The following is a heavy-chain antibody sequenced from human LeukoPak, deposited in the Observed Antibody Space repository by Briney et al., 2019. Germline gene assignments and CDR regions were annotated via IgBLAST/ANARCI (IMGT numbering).Heavy chain of an antibody. V-gene: IGHV3-30*02. D-gene: IGHD3-9*01. CDR2: IRYDGSNK. CDR3: AKDLRYFDWLLDY. J-gene: IGHJ4*02. Sequence: GGSLRLSCAASGFTFSSYGMHWARQAPGKVLEWVAFIRYDGSNKYYADSVKGRFTISRDNSKNTLYLQMNSLRAEDTAVHYCAKDLRYFDWLLDYWGQGTLVTVSS. CDR1: GFTFSSYG.